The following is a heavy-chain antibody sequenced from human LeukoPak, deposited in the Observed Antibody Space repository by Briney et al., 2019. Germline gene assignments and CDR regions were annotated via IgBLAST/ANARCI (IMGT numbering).Heavy chain of an antibody. J-gene: IGHJ4*02. D-gene: IGHD3-10*01. CDR1: GFTFSSYE. CDR2: ISSSGSTI. Sequence: PGGSLRLSCAASGFTFSSYEMNWVRQAPGKGLEWVSYISSSGSTIYYADSVKGRFTISRDNAKNSLYLQMNSLRAEDTALYYCARDNYYGTGDYFDYWGQGTLVAVSS. CDR3: ARDNYYGTGDYFDY. V-gene: IGHV3-48*03.